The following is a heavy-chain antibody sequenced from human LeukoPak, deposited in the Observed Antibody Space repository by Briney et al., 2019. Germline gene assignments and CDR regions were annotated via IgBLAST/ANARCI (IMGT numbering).Heavy chain of an antibody. V-gene: IGHV3-7*01. CDR3: ARVDIVPTITFFYYYGMDV. D-gene: IGHD5-12*01. CDR1: GFTFSSYW. J-gene: IGHJ6*02. Sequence: GGSLRLFCAASGFTFSSYWMSWVRQAPGKGLEWVANIKQDGSEKYYVDSVKGRFTISRDNAKNSLYLQMNSLRAEDTAVYYCARVDIVPTITFFYYYGMDVWGQGTTVTVSS. CDR2: IKQDGSEK.